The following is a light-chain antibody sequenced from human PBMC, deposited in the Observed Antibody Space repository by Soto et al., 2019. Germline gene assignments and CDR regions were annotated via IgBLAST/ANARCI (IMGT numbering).Light chain of an antibody. CDR3: SSYTSSSPRV. CDR1: SSDVGGYNY. CDR2: EVS. V-gene: IGLV2-14*01. Sequence: QSALTQPASVSGSPGQSITISCTGTSSDVGGYNYVSWYQQHPGKAPKLMIYEVSNRPSGVSNRFSGSQSGNTASLTISGLQAEDEADYYCSSYTSSSPRVFGGGTQLTVL. J-gene: IGLJ3*02.